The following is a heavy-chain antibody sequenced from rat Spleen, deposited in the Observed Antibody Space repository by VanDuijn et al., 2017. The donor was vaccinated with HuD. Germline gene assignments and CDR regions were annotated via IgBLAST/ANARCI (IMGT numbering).Heavy chain of an antibody. J-gene: IGHJ2*01. CDR3: ARSVFDY. V-gene: IGHV5-25*01. CDR1: EFTFSNFY. Sequence: EVQLVETGGGLAQSGGSLKLSCVASEFTFSNFYMAWVRQAPKKGLEWVATISASGGRTYYRDSVKGRFTISRDNATSTLYLQMDSLRSEDTATYYCARSVFDYWGQGVMVTVSS. CDR2: ISASGGRT.